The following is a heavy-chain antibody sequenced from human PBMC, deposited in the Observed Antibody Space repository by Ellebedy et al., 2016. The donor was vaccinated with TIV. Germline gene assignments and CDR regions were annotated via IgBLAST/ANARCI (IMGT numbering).Heavy chain of an antibody. CDR3: AISPNQYFFDY. V-gene: IGHV1-2*02. Sequence: AASVKVSCKTSGYTFTGSYVHWVRQAPGQGLEWMGWITPNNGGTNYAQKFRGRVTMTRDTSINTAYMELNTLTSDNTAVYYCAISPNQYFFDYWGQGTLVTVSS. J-gene: IGHJ4*02. D-gene: IGHD3-9*01. CDR2: ITPNNGGT. CDR1: GYTFTGSY.